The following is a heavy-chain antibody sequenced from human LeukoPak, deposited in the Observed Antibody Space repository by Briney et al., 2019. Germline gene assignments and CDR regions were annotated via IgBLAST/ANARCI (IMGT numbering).Heavy chain of an antibody. D-gene: IGHD3-22*01. Sequence: ASVKVSCKASGYTFTSYYMHWVRQAPGQGLEWMGIINPSGGSTSYAQKFQGRVTMTRDTSTSTVYMELSSLRSEDTAVYYCARDLAGDSSGYYSVDYWGQGTLVTVSS. J-gene: IGHJ4*02. CDR1: GYTFTSYY. CDR3: ARDLAGDSSGYYSVDY. V-gene: IGHV1-46*01. CDR2: INPSGGST.